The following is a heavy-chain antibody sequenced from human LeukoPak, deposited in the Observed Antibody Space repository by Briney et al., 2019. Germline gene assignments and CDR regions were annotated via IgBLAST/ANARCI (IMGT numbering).Heavy chain of an antibody. D-gene: IGHD6-13*01. CDR2: IIPIFGIA. CDR1: GGTFSSYA. Sequence: GASVKVSCKASGGTFSSYAISWVRQAPGQGLEWMGRIIPIFGIANYAQKFQGRVMITADKSTSTAYMELSSLRSGDTAVYYCARVGSSWSTAFDYWGQGTLVTVSS. J-gene: IGHJ4*02. V-gene: IGHV1-69*04. CDR3: ARVGSSWSTAFDY.